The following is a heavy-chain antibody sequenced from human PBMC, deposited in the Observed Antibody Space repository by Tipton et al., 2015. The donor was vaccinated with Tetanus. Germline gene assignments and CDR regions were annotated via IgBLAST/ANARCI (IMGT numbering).Heavy chain of an antibody. D-gene: IGHD4-23*01. Sequence: SLRLSCAASGFTFSGYSMNWVRQAPGKGLEWVSSISSSGSHMYYAESVRGRFSISRDNAKNSLYLQMNSLRAEDTAAYYCAREMGSGGFDYWGQGILVTVSS. CDR2: ISSSGSHM. CDR3: AREMGSGGFDY. CDR1: GFTFSGYS. J-gene: IGHJ4*02. V-gene: IGHV3-21*01.